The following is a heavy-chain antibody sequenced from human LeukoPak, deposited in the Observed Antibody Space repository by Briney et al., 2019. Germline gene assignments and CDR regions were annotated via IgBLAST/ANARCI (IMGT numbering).Heavy chain of an antibody. CDR2: ISSNGGIT. D-gene: IGHD2-15*01. V-gene: IGHV3-64D*09. CDR1: GFTFSNYA. Sequence: PGGSLRLSCSASGFTFSNYAMHWVRQAPGKGLEYVSDISSNGGITYYADSVKGRFTVSRDNSKNMLYLQMNGLRAEDTAVYYCVKDKYPVVVAATLDYWGRGILVTVSS. CDR3: VKDKYPVVVAATLDY. J-gene: IGHJ4*02.